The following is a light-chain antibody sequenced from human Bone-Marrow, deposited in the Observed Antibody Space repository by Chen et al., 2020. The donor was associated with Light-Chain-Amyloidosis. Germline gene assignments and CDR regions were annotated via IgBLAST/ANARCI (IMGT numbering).Light chain of an antibody. CDR1: SGDVGTYNY. CDR2: AVS. V-gene: IGLV2-14*01. Sequence: QSALTQPASVSGSPGQSITISSTGTSGDVGTYNYVSWYQQHPGKAPKVMIYAVSPRPSGVSNRFSGSKSGNTASLTISGLQAEDEADYYCSSFTSSSSYVFGPGTKVTVL. CDR3: SSFTSSSSYV. J-gene: IGLJ1*01.